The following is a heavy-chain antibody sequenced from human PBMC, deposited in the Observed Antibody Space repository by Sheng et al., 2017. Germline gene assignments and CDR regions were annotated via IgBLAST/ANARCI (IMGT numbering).Heavy chain of an antibody. V-gene: IGHV4-39*07. CDR1: GGSISSSSFY. D-gene: IGHD3-10*01. CDR3: ARGVFYYGSGSAFDY. CDR2: IYYSGST. J-gene: IGHJ4*02. Sequence: QLQLQESGPGLVKPSETLSLTCTVSGGSISSSSFYWGWIRQPPGKGLEWIGSIYYSGSTFHNPSLKSRVTISVDTSKNQFSLKLSSVTAADTAVYYCARGVFYYGSGSAFDYWGQGNPWSPVSS.